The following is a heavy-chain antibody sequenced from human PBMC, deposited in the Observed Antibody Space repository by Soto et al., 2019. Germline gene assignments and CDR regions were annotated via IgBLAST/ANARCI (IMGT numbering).Heavy chain of an antibody. V-gene: IGHV3-72*01. CDR1: VFTFSDYY. CDR2: VKHRPKDFGT. Sequence: VVSLRRSCLSCVFTFSDYYIDLFLQAQGKGLEWVARVKHRPKDFGTEYAASVTGRFIISRDDSQKSLFLQMNSLKAEDTAIYYPVRNQMGWLAQWGQGTMVNVSS. CDR3: VRNQMGWLAQ. D-gene: IGHD3-3*01. J-gene: IGHJ4*02.